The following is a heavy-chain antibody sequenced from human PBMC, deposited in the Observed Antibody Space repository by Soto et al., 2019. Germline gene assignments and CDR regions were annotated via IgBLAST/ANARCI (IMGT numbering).Heavy chain of an antibody. J-gene: IGHJ5*02. Sequence: SETLSLTCAVYGGSFSGYYWSWIRQPPGKGLEWIGEINHSGSTNYNPSLKSRVTISVDTSKNQFSLKLSSVTAADTAVYYCASGLEVVAARNWFDPWGQGTLVTVSS. D-gene: IGHD2-15*01. CDR1: GGSFSGYY. CDR3: ASGLEVVAARNWFDP. V-gene: IGHV4-34*01. CDR2: INHSGST.